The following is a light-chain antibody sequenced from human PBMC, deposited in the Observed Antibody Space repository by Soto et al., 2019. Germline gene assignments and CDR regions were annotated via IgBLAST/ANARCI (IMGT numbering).Light chain of an antibody. CDR2: EVT. V-gene: IGLV2-14*01. Sequence: QSALTQPASVSRSPGQSITISCTGTSSDVGAYNLVSWYQHLPDKAPKLIISEVTNRPSGVSDRFSGSKSGNTASLTISGLQAEDEADYYCASLTTTKFVFGSGTKVTVL. CDR3: ASLTTTKFV. J-gene: IGLJ1*01. CDR1: SSDVGAYNL.